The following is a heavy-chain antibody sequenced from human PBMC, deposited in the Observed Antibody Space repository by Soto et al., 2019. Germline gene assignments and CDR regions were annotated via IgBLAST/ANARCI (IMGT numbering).Heavy chain of an antibody. CDR2: ISYDGSNN. J-gene: IGHJ6*03. CDR1: GFTFSSYG. V-gene: IGHV3-30*18. Sequence: QVQLVESGGGVVQPGRSLRLSCAASGFTFSSYGMHWVRQAPGKGLEWVAVISYDGSNNYYADSVKGRFTISRDNSKNTLYLQMNSLRAEDTAVYYCAKVSSVWYEIYYYYYMDVWGKGTTVTVSS. CDR3: AKVSSVWYEIYYYYYMDV. D-gene: IGHD6-19*01.